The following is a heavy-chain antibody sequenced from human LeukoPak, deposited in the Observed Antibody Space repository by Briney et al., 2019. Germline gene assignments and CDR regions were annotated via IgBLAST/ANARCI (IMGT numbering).Heavy chain of an antibody. V-gene: IGHV4-59*01. CDR2: IYYSGST. CDR3: ARRPAIIMDRGVVYYFDL. CDR1: GDSISSSY. J-gene: IGHJ4*02. D-gene: IGHD3-10*01. Sequence: PSETLSLTCTVSGDSISSSYWSWSRQPPGKGLEWIAYIYYSGSTNYNPSLKSRLTISVDTSKNQFSLKLSSVTAADTAVYYCARRPAIIMDRGVVYYFDLWGQGILVTVSS.